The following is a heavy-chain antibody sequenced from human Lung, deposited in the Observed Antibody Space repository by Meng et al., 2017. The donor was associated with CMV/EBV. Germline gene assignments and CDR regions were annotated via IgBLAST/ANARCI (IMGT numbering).Heavy chain of an antibody. Sequence: SGPTLVKPTPTLTLTCTFSGFSLSTSGVGVGWIRQPPGKALEWLALIYWNDDKRYSPSLKSRLTITKDTSKNQVVLTMTNMDPVDTATYYCAHSRTGWYQLLLDLGVFDYWGQGTLVTVSS. D-gene: IGHD2-2*01. CDR2: IYWNDDK. J-gene: IGHJ4*02. CDR3: AHSRTGWYQLLLDLGVFDY. V-gene: IGHV2-5*01. CDR1: GFSLSTSGVG.